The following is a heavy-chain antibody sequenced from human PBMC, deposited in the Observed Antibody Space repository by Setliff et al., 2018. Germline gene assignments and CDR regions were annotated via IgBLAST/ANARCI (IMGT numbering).Heavy chain of an antibody. CDR3: ARESYYYYMDV. CDR1: GGSFSAYY. CDR2: IYASGST. V-gene: IGHV4-59*10. Sequence: ASETLSLTCAVYGGSFSAYYWSWVRQPPGKGLEWIGRIYASGSTNYNPSLKSRVTISVDMSKNQFSLKLSSVTAADTAVYYCARESYYYYMDVWGKGTTVTVSS. J-gene: IGHJ6*03.